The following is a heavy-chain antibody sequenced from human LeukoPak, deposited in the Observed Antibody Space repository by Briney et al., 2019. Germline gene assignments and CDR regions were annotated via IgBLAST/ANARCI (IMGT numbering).Heavy chain of an antibody. J-gene: IGHJ6*03. CDR1: GYTFTSYD. V-gene: IGHV1-8*01. CDR2: MNPNSGNT. Sequence: ASVKVSCKASGYTFTSYDINWVRQATGQGLEWMGWMNPNSGNTGYAQKFQGRVTMTRNTSISTAYMELSSLRSEDTAVYYCARVTVTTTGYYYYYMDVWGKGTTVTISS. CDR3: ARVTVTTTGYYYYYMDV. D-gene: IGHD4-17*01.